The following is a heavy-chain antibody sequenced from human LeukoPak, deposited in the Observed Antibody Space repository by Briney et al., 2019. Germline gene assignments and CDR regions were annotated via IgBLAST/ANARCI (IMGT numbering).Heavy chain of an antibody. CDR2: INTNTGNP. D-gene: IGHD2-15*01. CDR1: GYTFTSYA. J-gene: IGHJ5*02. V-gene: IGHV7-4-1*02. CDR3: ARIVVVAAINWFDP. Sequence: ASVKVSCKASGYTFTSYAMNWVRQAPGQGLEWMGWINTNTGNPTYAQGFTGRFVFSLDTSVSTAYLQISSLKAEDTAVYYCARIVVVAAINWFDPWGQGTLVTVSS.